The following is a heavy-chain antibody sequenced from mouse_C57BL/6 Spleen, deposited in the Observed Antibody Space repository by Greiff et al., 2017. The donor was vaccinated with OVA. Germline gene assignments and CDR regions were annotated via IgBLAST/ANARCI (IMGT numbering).Heavy chain of an antibody. CDR2: IYWDDDK. J-gene: IGHJ4*01. D-gene: IGHD4-1*01. CDR1: GFSLSTSGMG. V-gene: IGHV8-12*01. CDR3: ARRPNSLGLNYAMDY. Sequence: QVTLKVSGPGILQSSQTLSLTCSFSGFSLSTSGMGVSWIRQPSGKGLEWLVHIYWDDDKRYNPSLKRRLTISKDTSRNHVFLKITSVDTADTATDYCARRPNSLGLNYAMDYWGQGTSVTVSS.